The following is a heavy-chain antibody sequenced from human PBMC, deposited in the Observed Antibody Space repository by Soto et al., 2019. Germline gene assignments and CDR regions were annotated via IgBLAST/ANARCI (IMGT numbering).Heavy chain of an antibody. J-gene: IGHJ4*02. CDR3: GGGYYYDSSGYYYIYPY. D-gene: IGHD3-22*01. Sequence: ASVKVSCKASGYTFTSYAMHWVRQAPGQRLEWMGWINAGNGNTKYSQKFQGRVTITRDTSTSTAYMELSSLRSEDTAVYYCGGGYYYDSSGYYYIYPYWGQGTLVTVSS. CDR1: GYTFTSYA. CDR2: INAGNGNT. V-gene: IGHV1-3*01.